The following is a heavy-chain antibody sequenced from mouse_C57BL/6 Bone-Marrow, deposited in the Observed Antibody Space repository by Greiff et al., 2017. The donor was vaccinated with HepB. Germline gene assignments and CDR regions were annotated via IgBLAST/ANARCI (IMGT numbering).Heavy chain of an antibody. CDR2: IYPRSGNT. CDR3: AVDGYPPYYAMDY. D-gene: IGHD2-3*01. Sequence: VQLQESGAELARPGASVKLSCKASGYTFTSYGISWVKQRTGQGLEWIGEIYPRSGNTYYNEKFKGKATLTADKSSSTAYMELRSLTSEDSAVYFCAVDGYPPYYAMDYWGQGTSVTVSS. CDR1: GYTFTSYG. V-gene: IGHV1-81*01. J-gene: IGHJ4*01.